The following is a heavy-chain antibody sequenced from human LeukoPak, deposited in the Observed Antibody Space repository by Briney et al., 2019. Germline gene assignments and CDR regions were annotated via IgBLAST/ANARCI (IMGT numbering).Heavy chain of an antibody. J-gene: IGHJ4*02. CDR1: GYTFTGYY. Sequence: GASVKVSCKASGYTFTGYYMHWVRQAPGQGLEWMGWINPNSGGTNYAQKFQGRVTMTRDTSVTTAYMELSSLRSDDTAVYYCARDSYDNLDSWGQGTRVTVSS. CDR3: ARDSYDNLDS. CDR2: INPNSGGT. V-gene: IGHV1-2*02. D-gene: IGHD3-22*01.